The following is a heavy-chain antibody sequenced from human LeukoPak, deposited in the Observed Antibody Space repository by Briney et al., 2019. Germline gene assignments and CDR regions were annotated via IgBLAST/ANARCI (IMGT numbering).Heavy chain of an antibody. D-gene: IGHD4-11*01. CDR2: ISYDGSNK. CDR3: AKSKSPYPMDYIFDF. J-gene: IGHJ4*02. V-gene: IGHV3-30-3*01. CDR1: GFTFSSYA. Sequence: GGSLRLSCAASGFTFSSYAMHWVRQAPGKGLEWVAVISYDGSNKYYADSVKGRFTISRDNSKNTLYVQMDSLRTDDAAVYYCAKSKSPYPMDYIFDFWGQGTLVTVSS.